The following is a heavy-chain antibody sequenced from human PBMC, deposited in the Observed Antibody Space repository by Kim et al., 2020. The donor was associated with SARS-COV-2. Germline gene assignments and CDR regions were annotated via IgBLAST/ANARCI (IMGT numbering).Heavy chain of an antibody. CDR1: GYTFTGYY. CDR2: INPNSGGT. D-gene: IGHD5-12*01. J-gene: IGHJ4*02. V-gene: IGHV1-2*06. CDR3: ASGRWLQIPVPQSGGYYFDY. Sequence: ASVKVSCKASGYTFTGYYMHWVRQAPGQGLEWMGRINPNSGGTNYAQKFQGRVTMTRDTSISTAYMELSRLRSDDTAVYYCASGRWLQIPVPQSGGYYFDYWGQGTLVTVSS.